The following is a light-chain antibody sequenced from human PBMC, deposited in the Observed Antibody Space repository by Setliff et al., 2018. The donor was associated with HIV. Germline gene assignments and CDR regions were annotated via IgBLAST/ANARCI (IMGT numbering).Light chain of an antibody. V-gene: IGLV2-14*01. CDR1: NSDIGGYNY. J-gene: IGLJ1*01. CDR2: QLI. Sequence: QSALTQPASVSGSPGQSITISCTGTNSDIGGYNYVSWYQQLPGEAPKLIIFQLINRPSGVSDRFSGSKSGNTASLTISGLQAEDEADYYCSSYTSTYTRVFGTGTKVTVL. CDR3: SSYTSTYTRV.